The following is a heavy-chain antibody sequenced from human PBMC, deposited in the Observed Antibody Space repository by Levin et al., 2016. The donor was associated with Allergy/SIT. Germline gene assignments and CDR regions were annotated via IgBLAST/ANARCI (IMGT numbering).Heavy chain of an antibody. D-gene: IGHD6-19*01. Sequence: GESLKISCAASGFTFSSYAMHWVRQAPGKGLEWVAVISYDGSNKYYADSVKGRFTISRDNSKNTLYLQMNSLRAEDTAVYYCARGRSGIGFDYWGQGTLVTVSS. J-gene: IGHJ4*02. CDR1: GFTFSSYA. CDR3: ARGRSGIGFDY. V-gene: IGHV3-30-3*01. CDR2: ISYDGSNK.